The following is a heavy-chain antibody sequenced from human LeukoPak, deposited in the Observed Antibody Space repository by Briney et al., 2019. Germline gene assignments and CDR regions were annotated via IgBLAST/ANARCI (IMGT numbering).Heavy chain of an antibody. V-gene: IGHV4-59*01. CDR1: GGSISSYY. J-gene: IGHJ4*02. D-gene: IGHD2-8*01. CDR2: IYYSGST. Sequence: SETLSLTCTVPGGSISSYYWSWIRQPPGKGLEWIGYIYYSGSTNYNPSLKSRVTISVDTSKNQFSLKLSSVTAADTAVYYCARAWTYCTNGVCALDYWGQGTLVTVSS. CDR3: ARAWTYCTNGVCALDY.